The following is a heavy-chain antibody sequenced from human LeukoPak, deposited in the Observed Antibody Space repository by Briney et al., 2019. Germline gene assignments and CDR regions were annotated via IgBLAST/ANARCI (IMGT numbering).Heavy chain of an antibody. CDR1: GGTFSSYA. Sequence: GASVKVSCKASGGTFSSYAISWVRQAPGQGLEWMGRIIPIFGTANYAQKFQGRVTITTDESTSTAYMELSSLRSEDTAEYYCHYYDSSGYVDYWGQGTLVTVSS. CDR2: IIPIFGTA. CDR3: HYYDSSGYVDY. V-gene: IGHV1-69*05. D-gene: IGHD3-22*01. J-gene: IGHJ4*02.